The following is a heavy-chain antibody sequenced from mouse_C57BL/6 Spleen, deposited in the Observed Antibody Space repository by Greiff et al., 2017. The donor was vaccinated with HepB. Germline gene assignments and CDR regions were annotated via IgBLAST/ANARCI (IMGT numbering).Heavy chain of an antibody. CDR1: GFTFSDYG. J-gene: IGHJ2*01. D-gene: IGHD1-1*01. CDR3: ARDYYGTIDY. CDR2: ISSGSSTI. Sequence: EVKLVESGGGLVKPGGSLKLSCAASGFTFSDYGMHWVRQAPEKGLEWVAYISSGSSTIYYADTVKGRFTISRDNAKNTLFLQMTSLRSEDTAMYYCARDYYGTIDYWGQGTTLTVSS. V-gene: IGHV5-17*01.